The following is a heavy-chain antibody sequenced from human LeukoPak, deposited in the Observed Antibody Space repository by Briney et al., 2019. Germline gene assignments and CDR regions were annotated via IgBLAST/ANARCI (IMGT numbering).Heavy chain of an antibody. V-gene: IGHV3-7*01. Sequence: NIKEDGSEKYYVDSVKGRFTISRDNAKNSLYLQMNSLRAEDTAVYYCARGTVLVPAADFDYWGQGTLVTVSS. CDR3: ARGTVLVPAADFDY. CDR2: IKEDGSEK. J-gene: IGHJ4*02. D-gene: IGHD2-2*01.